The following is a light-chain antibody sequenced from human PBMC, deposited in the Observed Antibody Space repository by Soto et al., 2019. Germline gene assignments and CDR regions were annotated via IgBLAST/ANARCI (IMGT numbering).Light chain of an antibody. CDR3: QQYGTAPIT. CDR1: QSVSSSY. V-gene: IGKV3-20*01. CDR2: DAS. J-gene: IGKJ5*01. Sequence: EIVLTQSPGTLSLSPGERATLSCRASQSVSSSYLAWYQQKPGQPPRLLVSDASSRATGIPDRFSGSASGTDFTLTISRLEPEDSAMYYCQQYGTAPITFGQGTRLEIK.